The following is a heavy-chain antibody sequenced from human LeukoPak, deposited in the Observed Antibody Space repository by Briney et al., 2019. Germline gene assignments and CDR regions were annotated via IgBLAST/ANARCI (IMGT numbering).Heavy chain of an antibody. V-gene: IGHV4-59*08. CDR1: GGSISSYY. Sequence: SETLSLTCTVSGGSISSYYWSWIRQPPGKGLEWIGYIYYSGSTNYNPSLKSRVTVSVDTSKNQFSLKLSSVTAADTAVYYCARTLAGSSQVDYWGQGTLVTVSS. CDR3: ARTLAGSSQVDY. CDR2: IYYSGST. D-gene: IGHD6-19*01. J-gene: IGHJ4*02.